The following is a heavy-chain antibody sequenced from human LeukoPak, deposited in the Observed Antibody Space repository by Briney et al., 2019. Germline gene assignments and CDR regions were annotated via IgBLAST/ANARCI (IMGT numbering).Heavy chain of an antibody. D-gene: IGHD6-13*01. CDR1: GFAFYDYA. CDR3: AKDPYSGYSSS. J-gene: IGHJ4*02. CDR2: ISGDGGST. V-gene: IGHV3-43*02. Sequence: VGSLRLSCAASGFAFYDYATHWGGQAPGKGLEWVSLISGDGGSTYYANSVKGRFTISRDNSKNSLYLQMNSLRTEDTALYYCAKDPYSGYSSSWGQGTLVTVSS.